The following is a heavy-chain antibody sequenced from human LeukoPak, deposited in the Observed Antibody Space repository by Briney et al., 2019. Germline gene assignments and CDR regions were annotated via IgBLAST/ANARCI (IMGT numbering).Heavy chain of an antibody. CDR2: IYYSGST. CDR3: ARGEYSSSWGDYYYGMDV. Sequence: SETLSLTCTVSGGSISSYYWSWIRQPPGKGLEWIGYIYYSGSTNYNPSLKSRVTISVDTSKNQFSLKLSSVTAADTAVYYCARGEYSSSWGDYYYGMDVWGQGTTVTVSS. CDR1: GGSISSYY. V-gene: IGHV4-59*01. J-gene: IGHJ6*02. D-gene: IGHD6-6*01.